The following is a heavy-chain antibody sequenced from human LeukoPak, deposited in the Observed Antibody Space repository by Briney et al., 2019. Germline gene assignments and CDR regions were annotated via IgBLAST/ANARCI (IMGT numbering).Heavy chain of an antibody. Sequence: GGSLRLSCAASGFTFSSYSMNWVRQAPGEGLEWVSSISSSSSYIYYADSVKGRFTISRDNAKNSLYLQMNSLRAEDTAVYYCARASSGYSFDYWGRGTLVTVSS. CDR2: ISSSSSYI. J-gene: IGHJ4*02. CDR1: GFTFSSYS. CDR3: ARASSGYSFDY. D-gene: IGHD3-22*01. V-gene: IGHV3-21*01.